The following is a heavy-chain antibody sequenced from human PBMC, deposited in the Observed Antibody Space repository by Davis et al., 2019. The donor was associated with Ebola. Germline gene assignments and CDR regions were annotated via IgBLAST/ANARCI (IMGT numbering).Heavy chain of an antibody. CDR3: AKFQNDFWSGYYIGY. D-gene: IGHD3-3*01. CDR1: GLTFSSYA. V-gene: IGHV3-23*01. Sequence: GESLKISCAASGLTFSSYAMSWVRQAPGKGLEWVSSVRGSGGSTYYADSVKGRFTISRDNSKNTLYLQVNSLRAEDTAVYYCAKFQNDFWSGYYIGYWGQGTLVTVSS. J-gene: IGHJ4*02. CDR2: VRGSGGST.